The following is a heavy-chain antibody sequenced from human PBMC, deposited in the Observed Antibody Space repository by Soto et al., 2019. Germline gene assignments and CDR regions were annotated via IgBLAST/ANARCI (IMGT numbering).Heavy chain of an antibody. D-gene: IGHD2-21*02. Sequence: SETQSLTSTVSGGNIRRYGWSWIRQPPGKGLEWIGYMYNTGSTVYNPPFKSRVTISVDTSKNQFSLKLNSVTAADTAVYYCARDLWGYCGTDCYPLDVWGQGTTVTVSS. CDR3: ARDLWGYCGTDCYPLDV. CDR2: MYNTGST. V-gene: IGHV4-59*01. J-gene: IGHJ6*02. CDR1: GGNIRRYG.